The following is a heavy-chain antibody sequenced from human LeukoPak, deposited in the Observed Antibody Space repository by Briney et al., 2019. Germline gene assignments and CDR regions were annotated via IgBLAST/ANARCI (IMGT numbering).Heavy chain of an antibody. CDR2: IYPSNSDT. CDR3: ARRYTTSSESDY. J-gene: IGHJ4*02. CDR1: GFRFTTYW. D-gene: IGHD2-2*02. V-gene: IGHV5-51*01. Sequence: GESLKISCKGSGFRFTTYWIGWVRQMPGKGLEWMGIIYPSNSDTRYSPSFQGQVTISADKSISTAYLQWSSLKASDTAMYYRARRYTTSSESDYWGQGTLVAVSS.